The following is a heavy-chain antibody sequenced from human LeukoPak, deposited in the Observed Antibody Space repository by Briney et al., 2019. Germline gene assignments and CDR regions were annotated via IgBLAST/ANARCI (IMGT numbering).Heavy chain of an antibody. Sequence: GGSLRLSCAASGFTFSNHGMNWVRQAPGKGLEWVSSISSSSTYIYSADSVKGRFTISRDNAQNSVYLQMNSLRAEDTALYYCAKTGGIAAAHWGQGTLVTVSS. V-gene: IGHV3-21*04. CDR3: AKTGGIAAAH. D-gene: IGHD6-13*01. J-gene: IGHJ4*02. CDR1: GFTFSNHG. CDR2: ISSSSTYI.